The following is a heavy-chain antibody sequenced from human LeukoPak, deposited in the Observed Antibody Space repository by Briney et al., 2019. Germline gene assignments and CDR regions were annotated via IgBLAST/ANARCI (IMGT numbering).Heavy chain of an antibody. J-gene: IGHJ4*02. CDR1: GGSISSSSYY. D-gene: IGHD6-19*01. CDR2: IYYSGST. Sequence: SQTLSLTCTVPGGSISSSSYYWGWIHQPPGKGLEWIGSIYYSGSTYYNPSLKSRVTISVDTSKNQFSLKLSSVTAADTAVYYCARLRIAVAGTMGVGYFDYWGQGTLVTVSS. V-gene: IGHV4-39*01. CDR3: ARLRIAVAGTMGVGYFDY.